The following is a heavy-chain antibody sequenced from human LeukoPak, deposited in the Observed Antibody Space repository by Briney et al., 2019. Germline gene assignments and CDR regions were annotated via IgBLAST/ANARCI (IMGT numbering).Heavy chain of an antibody. CDR2: IKSDGAGT. D-gene: IGHD3-16*01. Sequence: GGSLRLSCAASGFSFSSFWMHWVRQAPGKGLVWVSGIKSDGAGTSYVDSVKGRFTISRDNAKNTRDWQMNSLRAEDTAVYSCASGGNGAYMVWGQGMLVTVSS. J-gene: IGHJ4*02. CDR1: GFSFSSFW. CDR3: ASGGNGAYMV. V-gene: IGHV3-74*01.